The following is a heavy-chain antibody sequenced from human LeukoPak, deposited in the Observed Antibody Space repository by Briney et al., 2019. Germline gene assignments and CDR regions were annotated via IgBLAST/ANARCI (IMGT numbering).Heavy chain of an antibody. J-gene: IGHJ4*02. CDR3: ARGQRRSGGRPTGVDY. Sequence: PGGSLRLSCAASGFTVSSNYMSWVRQAPGKVLEWVSVIYSGGSTYYADSVKGRFTISRDNSKNTLYLQMNSLRAEDTAVYYCARGQRRSGGRPTGVDYWGQGTLVTVSS. D-gene: IGHD2-15*01. V-gene: IGHV3-53*01. CDR1: GFTVSSNY. CDR2: IYSGGST.